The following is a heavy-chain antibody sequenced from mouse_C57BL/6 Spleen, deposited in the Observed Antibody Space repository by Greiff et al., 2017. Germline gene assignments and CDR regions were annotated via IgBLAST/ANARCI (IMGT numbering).Heavy chain of an antibody. Sequence: VQLQQSGPGLVQPSQRLSITCTVSGFSFTSYGVHWVRQSPGKGLEWLGVIWSGGSTDYNAAFISRLSISKDNSKSQVFFKMNSLQADDTAIYYCARKGASSGLAWFAYWGQGTLVTVSA. CDR2: IWSGGST. CDR3: ARKGASSGLAWFAY. CDR1: GFSFTSYG. V-gene: IGHV2-2*01. J-gene: IGHJ3*01. D-gene: IGHD3-2*02.